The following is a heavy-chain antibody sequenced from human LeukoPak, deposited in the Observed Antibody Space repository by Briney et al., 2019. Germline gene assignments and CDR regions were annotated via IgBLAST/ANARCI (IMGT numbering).Heavy chain of an antibody. CDR2: INPSGGST. D-gene: IGHD6-25*01. CDR1: RCTFTSHY. J-gene: IGHJ4*02. CDR3: ARGLSGQLPSFDY. Sequence: GPSVRASCTASRCTFTSHYMHWVRQAPGQGLEWTGIINPSGGSTNYAQKFQGRVTMPRDTSTSTVYMELSSLRSEDTAVYYCARGLSGQLPSFDYWGQGTLVTVSS. V-gene: IGHV1-46*01.